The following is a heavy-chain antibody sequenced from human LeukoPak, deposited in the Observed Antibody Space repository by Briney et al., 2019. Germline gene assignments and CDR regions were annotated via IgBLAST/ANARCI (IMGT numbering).Heavy chain of an antibody. CDR3: ARGWGSSSWYYYYYYMDV. CDR1: GYTFSSYD. J-gene: IGHJ6*03. V-gene: IGHV1-8*01. Sequence: GASVKVSCKASGYTFSSYDINWVRQATGQGLEWMGWMNPNSGNTGYAQKFQGRVTMTRNTSISTAYMELSSLRSEDTAVYYCARGWGSSSWYYYYYYMDVWGKGTTVTVSS. CDR2: MNPNSGNT. D-gene: IGHD6-13*01.